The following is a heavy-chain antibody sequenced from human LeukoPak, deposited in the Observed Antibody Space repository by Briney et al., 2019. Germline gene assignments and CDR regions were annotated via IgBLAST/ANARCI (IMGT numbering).Heavy chain of an antibody. CDR1: GDSISSNIW. Sequence: SETLSLTCAISGDSISSNIWWSWVRQPPGKGLEWIGEVYHSGDTNYNPSLKSRVTISVDKSKNHFSLNLNSVTAADTALYYCARATNNGWSPLGYWGQGTLVTVSS. V-gene: IGHV4-4*02. CDR2: VYHSGDT. CDR3: ARATNNGWSPLGY. J-gene: IGHJ4*02. D-gene: IGHD6-19*01.